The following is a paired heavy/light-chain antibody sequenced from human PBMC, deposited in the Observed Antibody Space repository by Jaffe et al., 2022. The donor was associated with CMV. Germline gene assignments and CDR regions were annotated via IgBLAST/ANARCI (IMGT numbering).Light chain of an antibody. J-gene: IGLJ3*02. CDR3: QSHDGRLSAWV. V-gene: IGLV1-40*01. CDR2: GNN. Sequence: QSVLTQPPSVSGAPGQRVTISCTGSSSNIGSGYDVHWYQQLPGTAPKLVIYGNNNRPSGVPDRFSGSKSGTSASLAISGLQSEDEAVYYCQSHDGRLSAWVFGGGTKLTVL. CDR1: SSNIGSGYD.
Heavy chain of an antibody. CDR3: ARIFCTSTNCYNYFDY. CDR1: GFSLRTSEVG. Sequence: QITLKESGPTLVKPTQTLTLTCSFSGFSLRTSEVGVGWIRQPPGKALEWLALIYWDDDKRYSPSLRNRLTITKDTSKDQVVLTMTKMDPVDTATYFCARIFCTSTNCYNYFDYWGQGTLVTVSS. CDR2: IYWDDDK. V-gene: IGHV2-5*02. J-gene: IGHJ4*02. D-gene: IGHD2-2*02.